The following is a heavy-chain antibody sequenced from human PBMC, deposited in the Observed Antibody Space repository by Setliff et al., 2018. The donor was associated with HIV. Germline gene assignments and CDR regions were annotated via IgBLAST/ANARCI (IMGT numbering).Heavy chain of an antibody. V-gene: IGHV1-2*02. J-gene: IGHJ4*02. CDR1: GYTFTDYY. CDR2: INPNSSDT. Sequence: ASVKVSCKASGYTFTDYYIHWVRQAPGQGLEWMGWINPNSSDTNYAQKFQGRVTLTTDESTSTAYMELTALRSDDTAIYYCARGRGQWAVREYFDQWGQGTPVTVSS. D-gene: IGHD1-26*01. CDR3: ARGRGQWAVREYFDQ.